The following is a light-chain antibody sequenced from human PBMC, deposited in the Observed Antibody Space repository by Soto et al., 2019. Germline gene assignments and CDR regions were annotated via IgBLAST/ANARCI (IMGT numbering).Light chain of an antibody. CDR3: QPMYT. CDR2: GAS. V-gene: IGKV3-20*01. CDR1: QSLSSKY. Sequence: DMVVTQSPGTMSLSPGDRATLSCSASQSLSSKYLAWYQQKPGQAPRLRLYGASSRDAGIPNRFSGSGSGTDFTLTINSLEPVYFAVYYCQPMYTFGSGTTVDIK. J-gene: IGKJ3*01.